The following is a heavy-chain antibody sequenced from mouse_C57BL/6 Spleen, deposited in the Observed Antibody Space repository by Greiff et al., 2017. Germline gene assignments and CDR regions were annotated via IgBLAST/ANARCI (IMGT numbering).Heavy chain of an antibody. Sequence: VQLQESGAELVKPGASVKLSCKASGYTFTSYWMQWVKQRPGQGLEWIGEIDPSDSYTNYNQKFKGKATLTVDTSSSTAYMQLSSLTSEDSAVYYCASNYDYDVGYFDVWGTGTTVTVSS. CDR2: IDPSDSYT. CDR1: GYTFTSYW. J-gene: IGHJ1*03. CDR3: ASNYDYDVGYFDV. D-gene: IGHD2-4*01. V-gene: IGHV1-50*01.